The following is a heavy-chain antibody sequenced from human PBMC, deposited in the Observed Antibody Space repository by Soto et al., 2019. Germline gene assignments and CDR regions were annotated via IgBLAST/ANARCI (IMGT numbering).Heavy chain of an antibody. CDR2: INHSGST. CDR3: ARGPTAEKVDS. CDR1: GGSFSGYY. Sequence: SETLSLTCAVYGGSFSGYYWSWIRQPPGKGLEWIGEINHSGSTNYNPSLKSRVTISADTPMNQFSLALTSVTAADTAMYYCARGPTAEKVDSWGQGILVTSPQ. J-gene: IGHJ4*02. V-gene: IGHV4-34*01.